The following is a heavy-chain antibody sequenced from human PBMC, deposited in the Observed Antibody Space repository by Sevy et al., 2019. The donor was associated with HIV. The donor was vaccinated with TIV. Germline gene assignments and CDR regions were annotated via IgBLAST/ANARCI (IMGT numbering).Heavy chain of an antibody. CDR2: IYNRGNTDYNT. Sequence: SETLSLTCIVSGASITTNYWSWIRQPTGNGLELIGRIYNRGNTDYNTNYNPSLESRVSMSIDTSKNQFSLNLSSVTVADTAVYYCARAVFSTSGTYYFDYWGQGTLVTVSS. J-gene: IGHJ4*02. CDR1: GASITTNY. CDR3: ARAVFSTSGTYYFDY. V-gene: IGHV4-4*07. D-gene: IGHD5-12*01.